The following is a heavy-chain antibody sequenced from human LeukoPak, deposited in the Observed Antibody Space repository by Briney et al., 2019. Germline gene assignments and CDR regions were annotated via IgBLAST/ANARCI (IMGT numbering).Heavy chain of an antibody. CDR2: ISSTGGTT. CDR3: ARESGSRSYYYYMDV. CDR1: GITFSSYG. D-gene: IGHD2-2*01. Sequence: PGGSLRLSCAASGITFSSYGMSWVRQAPGKGLEWVSSISSTGGTTYYADSVKGRFTISRDNAKNSMYLQMNSLRAEDTAVYYCARESGSRSYYYYMDVWGKGTTVTVSS. J-gene: IGHJ6*03. V-gene: IGHV3-48*04.